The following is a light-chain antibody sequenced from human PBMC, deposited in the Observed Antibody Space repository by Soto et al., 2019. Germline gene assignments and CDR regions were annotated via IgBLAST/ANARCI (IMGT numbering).Light chain of an antibody. CDR2: DAS. V-gene: IGKV1-5*01. CDR3: QQYNSYST. J-gene: IGKJ1*01. Sequence: DIQMTQSPSSLSASGGDRVTITCRASQTIGRYLNWYQQQPGKAPKLLIYDASSLQSGAPSRFSGSGSGTEFTLTISSLQPEDFASYYCQQYNSYSTFGQGTKVDIK. CDR1: QTIGRY.